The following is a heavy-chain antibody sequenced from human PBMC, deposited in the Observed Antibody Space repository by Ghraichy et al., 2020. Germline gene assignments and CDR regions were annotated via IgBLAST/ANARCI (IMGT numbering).Heavy chain of an antibody. Sequence: SQTLSLTCAVSGYSISSGYYWGWIRQPPGKGLEWIGSINHSGSTYYNPSLKSRVTISVDTSKNQFSLKLNSVTAADTAVYYCARAVLFWGQGILVTVSS. D-gene: IGHD6-19*01. J-gene: IGHJ4*02. CDR3: ARAVLF. CDR1: GYSISSGYY. CDR2: INHSGST. V-gene: IGHV4-38-2*01.